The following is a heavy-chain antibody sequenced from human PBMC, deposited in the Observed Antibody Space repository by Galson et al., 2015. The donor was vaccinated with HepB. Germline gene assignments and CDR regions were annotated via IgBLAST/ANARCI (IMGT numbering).Heavy chain of an antibody. CDR2: ISSSGSTI. V-gene: IGHV3-48*03. CDR3: ARGKGYGGKSGVDY. CDR1: GFTFSSYE. D-gene: IGHD4-23*01. J-gene: IGHJ4*02. Sequence: SLRLSCAASGFTFSSYEMNWVRQAPGKGLEWVSYISSSGSTIYYADSVKGRFTISRDNAKNSLYLQMNSLRAEDTAVYYCARGKGYGGKSGVDYWGQGTLVTVSS.